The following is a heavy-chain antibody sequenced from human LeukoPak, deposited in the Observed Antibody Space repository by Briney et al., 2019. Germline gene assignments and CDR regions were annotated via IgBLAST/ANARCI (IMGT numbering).Heavy chain of an antibody. Sequence: GGSLRLSCAASGFIFSSHWMSWVRQAPGKGLEWVASIKEDGSEKSYMDSVKGRFTISRDNAKNSLYLQMNSLRAEDTAVYYCAREAKDYYGSGSYPLFDYWGQGTLVTVSS. CDR1: GFIFSSHW. CDR3: AREAKDYYGSGSYPLFDY. J-gene: IGHJ4*02. D-gene: IGHD3-10*01. V-gene: IGHV3-7*03. CDR2: IKEDGSEK.